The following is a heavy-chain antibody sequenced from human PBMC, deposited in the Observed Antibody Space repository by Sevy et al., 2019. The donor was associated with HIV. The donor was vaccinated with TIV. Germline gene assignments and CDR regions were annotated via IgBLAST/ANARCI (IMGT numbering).Heavy chain of an antibody. Sequence: GGSLRLSCAASGFTFSSYPMHWVRQAPGKGLEWVSFISFDGTDKYYADSVKGRFTITRDNSNNTLFLQMNSLRAEDTAFYYCVRETTMLPRRAFDFWGHGTMVTVSS. J-gene: IGHJ3*01. CDR1: GFTFSSYP. D-gene: IGHD3-10*01. CDR2: ISFDGTDK. V-gene: IGHV3-30-3*01. CDR3: VRETTMLPRRAFDF.